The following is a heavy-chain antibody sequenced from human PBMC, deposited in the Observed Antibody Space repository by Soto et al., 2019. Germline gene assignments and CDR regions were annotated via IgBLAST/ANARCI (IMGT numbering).Heavy chain of an antibody. CDR2: IIPIFCTA. D-gene: IGHD2-15*01. Sequence: VKVSCKASGGTFSSYAISWVRQAPGQGLEWMGGIIPIFCTANYAQKFQGRVTITADESTSTAYMELSSLRSEDTSVYYCARVSSYCSGGSCYPAYFDYWGQGTLVTVSS. V-gene: IGHV1-69*13. CDR1: GGTFSSYA. J-gene: IGHJ4*02. CDR3: ARVSSYCSGGSCYPAYFDY.